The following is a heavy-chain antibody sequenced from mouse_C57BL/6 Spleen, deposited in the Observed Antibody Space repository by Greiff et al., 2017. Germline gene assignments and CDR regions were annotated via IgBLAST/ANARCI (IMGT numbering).Heavy chain of an antibody. CDR3: AIPLYYGSRGYFDY. CDR2: IDPSDSYT. CDR1: GYTFTSYW. Sequence: QVQLQQSGAELVMPGASVKLSCKASGYTFTSYWMHWVKQRPGQGLEWIGEIDPSDSYTNYNQKFKGKSTLTVDKSSSTAYMQLSSLTSEDSAVYYCAIPLYYGSRGYFDYWGQGTTLTVSS. D-gene: IGHD1-1*01. V-gene: IGHV1-69*01. J-gene: IGHJ2*01.